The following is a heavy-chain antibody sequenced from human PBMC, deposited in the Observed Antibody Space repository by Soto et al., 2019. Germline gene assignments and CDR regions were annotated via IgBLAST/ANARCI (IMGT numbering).Heavy chain of an antibody. D-gene: IGHD2-21*01. CDR3: GRHRAPYSWFDP. V-gene: IGHV4-38-2*01. CDR1: GYSISSGYY. J-gene: IGHJ5*02. CDR2: IYHLGTT. Sequence: ETLSLTCAVSGYSISSGYYWGWIRQPPGKGLEYIGSIYHLGTTYYNPPLKSRLTTSVDTSKNQYSLKLTSVTAADTAVYYCGRHRAPYSWFDPWGQGILVTVSS.